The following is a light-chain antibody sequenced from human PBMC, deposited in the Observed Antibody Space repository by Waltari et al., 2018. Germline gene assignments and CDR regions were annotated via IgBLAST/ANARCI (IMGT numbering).Light chain of an antibody. CDR3: QHYSSYPPT. CDR1: QSISSC. V-gene: IGKV1-5*03. CDR2: KAS. J-gene: IGKJ4*01. Sequence: DIQMTQSPSTLSASVGDRVTITCRTSQSISSCLAWYQQKPGKAPKLLIYKASSLERDVPSRFSGSGSGTEFTLTISSLQPDDFATFYCQHYSSYPPTFGGGTKVEIK.